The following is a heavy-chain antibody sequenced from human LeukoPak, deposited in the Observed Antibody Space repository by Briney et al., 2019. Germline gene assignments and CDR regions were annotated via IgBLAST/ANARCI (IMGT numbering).Heavy chain of an antibody. V-gene: IGHV3-23*01. J-gene: IGHJ4*02. Sequence: GGSLRLPCAASGFTFSGSAMSWVRQAPGKGLEWVSAISGSGGSTYYADSVQGRFTISRHNPNYTLYLPMNSLRAEDTVVYYCAKDGSSYFSGGSCYFFDYWGEGTLVTVSS. D-gene: IGHD2-15*01. CDR3: AKDGSSYFSGGSCYFFDY. CDR1: GFTFSGSA. CDR2: ISGSGGST.